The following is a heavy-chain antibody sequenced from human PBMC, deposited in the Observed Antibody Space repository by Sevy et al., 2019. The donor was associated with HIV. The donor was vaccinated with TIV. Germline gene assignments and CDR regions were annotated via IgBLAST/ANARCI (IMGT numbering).Heavy chain of an antibody. V-gene: IGHV4-39*01. J-gene: IGHJ5*02. CDR2: IYYSGST. Sequence: SETLSLTCTVSGGSISSSSDYWGWIRQPPGKGLEWIGSIYYSGSTYYNPSLKSRVTISVDTSKNQFSLKLSSVTAADTAVYYCARRTYGNWGWFDPWGQGTLVTVSS. CDR1: GGSISSSSDY. D-gene: IGHD7-27*01. CDR3: ARRTYGNWGWFDP.